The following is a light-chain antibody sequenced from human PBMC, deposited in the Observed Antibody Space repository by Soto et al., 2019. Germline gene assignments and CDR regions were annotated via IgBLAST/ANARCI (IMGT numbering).Light chain of an antibody. J-gene: IGKJ1*01. Sequence: DIQMTQSPSSLSASVGDRVTITCRASQRINIHLNWYQQKLGRAPDLLIYAASSLQDGVTSRVSGSGSGIYFTLTISSLQPEDFATYDCQQSYITPLAFGQGTKVEIK. CDR3: QQSYITPLA. V-gene: IGKV1-39*01. CDR1: QRINIH. CDR2: AAS.